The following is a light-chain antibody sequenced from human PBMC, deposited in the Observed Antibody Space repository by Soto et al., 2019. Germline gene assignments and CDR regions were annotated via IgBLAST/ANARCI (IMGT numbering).Light chain of an antibody. J-gene: IGLJ1*01. CDR2: EVS. CDR1: SSDVGSYNR. V-gene: IGLV2-18*02. CDR3: SSYTSSNNYV. Sequence: QSVLTQPPSVSGSPGQSVTISCTGTSSDVGSYNRVSWYQQPPGTAPKLMIYEVSNRPSGVPDRFSGSKSGTTASLTISGLQAEDEADYYCSSYTSSNNYVFGTGTKVTVL.